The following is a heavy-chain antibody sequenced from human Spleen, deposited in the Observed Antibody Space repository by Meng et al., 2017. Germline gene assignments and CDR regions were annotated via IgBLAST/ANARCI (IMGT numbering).Heavy chain of an antibody. CDR1: GFTFGTYA. D-gene: IGHD6-13*01. CDR3: ARSSSWLEYFQH. Sequence: GESLKISCAASGFTFGTYAMSWVRRAPGKGLEWVSLISGSGGGTYYADSVKGRFTISRDNAKNSLYLQMNSLRAEDTALSYCARSSSWLEYFQHWGRGTLVTVSS. J-gene: IGHJ1*01. V-gene: IGHV3-23*01. CDR2: ISGSGGGT.